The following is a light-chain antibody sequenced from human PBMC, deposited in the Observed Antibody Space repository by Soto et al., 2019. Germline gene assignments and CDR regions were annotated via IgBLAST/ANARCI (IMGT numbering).Light chain of an antibody. CDR1: QTVSSGY. Sequence: EIVLTQSPGTLSLSPGERATLSCRASQTVSSGYLAWYQQKPGLAPRLLLYGASTRTTGIPDRFSGRGSGTDFTLAISRLEPGDFAVYYCHQYNTSPYPFGQGTKLEI. CDR2: GAS. CDR3: HQYNTSPYP. J-gene: IGKJ2*01. V-gene: IGKV3-20*01.